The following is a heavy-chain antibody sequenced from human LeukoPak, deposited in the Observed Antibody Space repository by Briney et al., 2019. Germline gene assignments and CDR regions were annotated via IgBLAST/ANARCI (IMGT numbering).Heavy chain of an antibody. CDR3: ARDVLRYCSSTSCPNWFDP. J-gene: IGHJ5*02. CDR1: GFIFSDYY. V-gene: IGHV3-11*04. CDR2: ISSSGSTI. Sequence: GGSLRLSCAASGFIFSDYYMSWIRQAPGKGLGWVSYISSSGSTIYYADSVKGRFTISRDNAKNSLYLQMNSLRAEDTAVYYCARDVLRYCSSTSCPNWFDPWGQGTLVTVSS. D-gene: IGHD2-2*01.